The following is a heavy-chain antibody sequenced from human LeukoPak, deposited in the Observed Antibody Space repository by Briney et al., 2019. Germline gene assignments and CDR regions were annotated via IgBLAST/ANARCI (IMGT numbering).Heavy chain of an antibody. CDR3: GREGVAGTGLDY. D-gene: IGHD6-13*01. Sequence: ASVKVSCKASGYTFSIYNMHWVRQAPGQGLEWMGIINPSGGTSYAQKLQGRITMTRDTSTSALYMELSRLKSEDTAVYYCGREGVAGTGLDYWGQGTLVTVSS. J-gene: IGHJ4*02. V-gene: IGHV1-46*01. CDR1: GYTFSIYN. CDR2: INPSGGT.